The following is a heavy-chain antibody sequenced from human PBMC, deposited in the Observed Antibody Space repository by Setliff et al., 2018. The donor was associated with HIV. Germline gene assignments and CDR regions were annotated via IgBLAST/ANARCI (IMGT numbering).Heavy chain of an antibody. CDR2: TYYSGNT. CDR1: GGSISSSYYY. Sequence: SETLSLTCTVSGGSISSSYYYWGWTRQPPGKGLEWIGSTYYSGNTYYNPSLKSRVTMSVDTSKNQFSLRLSSVTAADTAVYYCAREYYYGSGSSFDPWGQGTLVTVSS. J-gene: IGHJ5*02. D-gene: IGHD3-10*01. V-gene: IGHV4-39*07. CDR3: AREYYYGSGSSFDP.